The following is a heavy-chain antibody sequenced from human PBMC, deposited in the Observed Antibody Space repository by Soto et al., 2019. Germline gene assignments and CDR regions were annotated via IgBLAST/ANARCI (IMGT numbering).Heavy chain of an antibody. V-gene: IGHV2-5*02. Sequence: QITLKESGPTLVKPTQTLTLTCTFSGFSLSTSGVGVGWIRQPPGKALEWLALIYWDDDKRYSPSLKSRLTITKDTSKNQVVLTMTNMDPVDTATYYCAHRQGGDCCIDAFDIWGHATMVTVSS. CDR3: AHRQGGDCCIDAFDI. D-gene: IGHD2-21*02. CDR2: IYWDDDK. CDR1: GFSLSTSGVG. J-gene: IGHJ3*02.